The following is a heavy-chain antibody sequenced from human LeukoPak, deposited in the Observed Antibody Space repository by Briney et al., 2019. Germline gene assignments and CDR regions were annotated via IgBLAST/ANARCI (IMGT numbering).Heavy chain of an antibody. CDR2: INPNSGGT. CDR3: ARDSYYDSSGNDY. CDR1: GYTFTGYY. D-gene: IGHD3-22*01. J-gene: IGHJ4*02. V-gene: IGHV1-2*02. Sequence: ASVKVSFKASGYTFTGYYMHWVRQAPGQGLEWMGWINPNSGGTNYAQKFQGRVTMTRDTSISTAYMELSRLRSDDTAVYYCARDSYYDSSGNDYWGQGTLVTVSS.